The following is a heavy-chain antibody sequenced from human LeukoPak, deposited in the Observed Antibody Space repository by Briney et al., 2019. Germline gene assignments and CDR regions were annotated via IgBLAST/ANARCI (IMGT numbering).Heavy chain of an antibody. J-gene: IGHJ6*03. V-gene: IGHV3-20*04. CDR3: ARVAVAGSYYYYYMDV. D-gene: IGHD6-19*01. CDR1: GFTFDDYG. Sequence: GGSLRLSCAASGFTFDDYGMSWVRQAPGKGLEWVSGINWNGGSTGYADSVKGRFTVSRDNAKNSLYLQMNSLRAEDTALYYCARVAVAGSYYYYYMDVWGKGTTVTVSS. CDR2: INWNGGST.